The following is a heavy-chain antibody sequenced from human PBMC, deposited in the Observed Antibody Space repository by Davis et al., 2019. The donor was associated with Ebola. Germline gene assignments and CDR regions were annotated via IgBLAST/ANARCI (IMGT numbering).Heavy chain of an antibody. CDR1: GGSISSGYYY. V-gene: IGHV4-30-4*01. Sequence: SETLSLTCTVSGGSISSGYYYWSWIRQPPGKGLEWIGYIYYSGSTYYNPSLKSRVTISVDTSKNQFSLKLSSVTAADTAVYYCARAGPHYDYVWGSFDYWGQGTLVTVSS. D-gene: IGHD3-16*01. CDR3: ARAGPHYDYVWGSFDY. J-gene: IGHJ4*02. CDR2: IYYSGST.